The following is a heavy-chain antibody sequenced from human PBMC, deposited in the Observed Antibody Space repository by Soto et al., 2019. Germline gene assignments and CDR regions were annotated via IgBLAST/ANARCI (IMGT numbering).Heavy chain of an antibody. CDR3: ARDLIAVAGTPLTFDP. D-gene: IGHD6-19*01. J-gene: IGHJ5*02. V-gene: IGHV3-7*04. CDR1: KFTIITLG. Sequence: GGPLRLPSTAAKFTIITLGMTLVSKDQGKGLEWVANINQDGSERYYVDSVKGRFTISRDNAKNSLYLQMNSLRVDDTAVYYCARDLIAVAGTPLTFDPWGLGTLVTV. CDR2: INQDGSER.